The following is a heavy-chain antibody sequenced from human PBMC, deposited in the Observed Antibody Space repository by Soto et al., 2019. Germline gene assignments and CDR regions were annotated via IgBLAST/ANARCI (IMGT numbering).Heavy chain of an antibody. CDR2: IGVYNGKT. Sequence: QVQLVQSGTEVKRPGASVQVSCKASGYAFSHYGISWVRLAPGQGLEWMGWIGVYNGKTNYAQKIQVRVPMTTDTSTSTAYMELRSLRSDDTAVYYCARDLDGSGSYYTDFWGQGTLVTVSS. V-gene: IGHV1-18*01. CDR1: GYAFSHYG. D-gene: IGHD3-10*01. J-gene: IGHJ4*02. CDR3: ARDLDGSGSYYTDF.